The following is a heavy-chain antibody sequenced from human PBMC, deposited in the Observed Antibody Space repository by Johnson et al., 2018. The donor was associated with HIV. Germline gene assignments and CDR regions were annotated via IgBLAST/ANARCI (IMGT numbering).Heavy chain of an antibody. CDR2: INWNGGST. CDR1: GFTFSTYD. Sequence: VQLMESGGGVVQPGRSLRLSCTASGFTFSTYDMHWVRQAPGKGLEWVSGINWNGGSTGYVDSVKGRFTISRDNAKNSLYLQMNRLRAEDTAVYYCARGLIYCTGGVCYKARDAFDIWGQGTMVTVSS. D-gene: IGHD2-8*02. CDR3: ARGLIYCTGGVCYKARDAFDI. V-gene: IGHV3-20*04. J-gene: IGHJ3*02.